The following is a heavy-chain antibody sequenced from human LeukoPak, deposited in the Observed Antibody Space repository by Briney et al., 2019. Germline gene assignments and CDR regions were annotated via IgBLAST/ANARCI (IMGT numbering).Heavy chain of an antibody. CDR1: GYSFTNYW. CDR2: VYPLNSDT. V-gene: IGHV5-51*01. J-gene: IGHJ4*02. Sequence: HGESLKISCKTSGYSFTNYWIAWARQMPGKGLEYMGIVYPLNSDTRYSPSFQGQVTISADKSISTAYLQWSSLKASDTAMYHCARHKDGYNPFDYWGQGTLVTVSS. CDR3: ARHKDGYNPFDY. D-gene: IGHD5-24*01.